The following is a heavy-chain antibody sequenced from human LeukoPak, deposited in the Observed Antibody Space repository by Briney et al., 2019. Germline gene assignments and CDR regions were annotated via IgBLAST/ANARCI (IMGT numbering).Heavy chain of an antibody. Sequence: GASVKVSCKASGYTFTGYYMHWVRQAPGQGLEWMGWINPNSGGTNYAQKFQGRVTMTRDTSISTAYMELSRLRSDDTAVYYCARVFQWFVRGVIRWFDPWGQGTLVTVSS. CDR2: INPNSGGT. CDR3: ARVFQWFVRGVIRWFDP. J-gene: IGHJ5*02. CDR1: GYTFTGYY. D-gene: IGHD3-10*01. V-gene: IGHV1-2*02.